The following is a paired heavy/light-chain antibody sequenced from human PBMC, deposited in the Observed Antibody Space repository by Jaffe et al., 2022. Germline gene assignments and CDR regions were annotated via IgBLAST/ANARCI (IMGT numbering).Light chain of an antibody. CDR2: QDS. CDR1: KLGEKY. J-gene: IGLJ2*01. V-gene: IGLV3-1*01. CDR3: QAWDNSTVI. Sequence: SYGLTQPPSVSVSPGQTAIITCSGAKLGEKYVCWYQQKPGQSPVLIIYQDSKRPSGIPERFSGSNFGNTATLTISGTQAMDEADYYCQAWDNSTVIFGGGTKLTVL.
Heavy chain of an antibody. V-gene: IGHV5-51*03. CDR3: VRYDSSGPDAFDL. Sequence: EVQLVQSGAEVKKPGESLKISCKGFGYNFISYWIGWVRQMPGKGLEWMGIMYPGDSISRYSPSFQGQVTISADKSINTGYLQWRSLKASDTAMYYCVRYDSSGPDAFDLWGPGTMVTVSS. D-gene: IGHD3-22*01. J-gene: IGHJ3*01. CDR2: MYPGDSIS. CDR1: GYNFISYW.